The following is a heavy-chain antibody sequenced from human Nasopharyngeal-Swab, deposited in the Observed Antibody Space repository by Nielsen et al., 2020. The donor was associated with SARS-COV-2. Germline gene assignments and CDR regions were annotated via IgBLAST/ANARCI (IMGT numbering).Heavy chain of an antibody. J-gene: IGHJ6*02. V-gene: IGHV1-18*01. CDR3: ARDSAGRGYCTSTSCYDLFGNYYYYGMDV. D-gene: IGHD2-2*01. Sequence: ASVKVSCKASGYTFTKYGISWVRQAPGQGLEWMGWISPYNGKTNYAQNLQGRVTMTSDTSTSTAYMELRSLRSDDTAVYHCARDSAGRGYCTSTSCYDLFGNYYYYGMDVWGQGTTVTVSS. CDR2: ISPYNGKT. CDR1: GYTFTKYG.